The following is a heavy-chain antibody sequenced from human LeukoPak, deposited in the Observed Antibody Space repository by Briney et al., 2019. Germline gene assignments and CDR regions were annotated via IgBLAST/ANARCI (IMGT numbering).Heavy chain of an antibody. CDR1: GYRFISYW. CDR2: IYPGDSDT. Sequence: GESLKISCKGSGYRFISYWIGWVRQMPGKGLEWMGIIYPGDSDTRYSPSFQGQVTISADKSISTAYLQWSSLKASDTAMYYCARQGSSSSWQDAFDIWGQGTMVTVSS. J-gene: IGHJ3*02. V-gene: IGHV5-51*01. D-gene: IGHD6-13*01. CDR3: ARQGSSSSWQDAFDI.